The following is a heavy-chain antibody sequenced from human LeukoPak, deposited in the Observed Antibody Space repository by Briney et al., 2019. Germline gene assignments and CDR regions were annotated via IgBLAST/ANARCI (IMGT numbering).Heavy chain of an antibody. D-gene: IGHD1-26*01. J-gene: IGHJ6*03. CDR3: ARAYSGSPVFYMDV. CDR2: IIPIFGTA. V-gene: IGHV1-69*05. Sequence: EASVKVSCKASGGTFSSYAISWVRQAPGQGLEWMGGIIPIFGTANYAQKFQGRVTITTDESTSTAYMELSSLRSEDTAVYYCARAYSGSPVFYMDVWGKGTTVTVSS. CDR1: GGTFSSYA.